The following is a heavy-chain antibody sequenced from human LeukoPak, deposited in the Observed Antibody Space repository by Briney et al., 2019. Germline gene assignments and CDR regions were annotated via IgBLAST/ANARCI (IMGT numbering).Heavy chain of an antibody. Sequence: PGGSLRVSCAASGLTFNNYAMSWVRQAPGKGVEWVSSISDSGAATYYADSVKGRFTISRDNSRNTLYLQMNSLRAEDTAIYYCAKQVRWTSEYFQDWGQGALVTVSS. CDR2: ISDSGAAT. CDR1: GLTFNNYA. J-gene: IGHJ1*01. D-gene: IGHD3-10*01. V-gene: IGHV3-23*01. CDR3: AKQVRWTSEYFQD.